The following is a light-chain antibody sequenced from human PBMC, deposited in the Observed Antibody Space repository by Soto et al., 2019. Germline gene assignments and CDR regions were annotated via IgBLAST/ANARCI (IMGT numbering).Light chain of an antibody. CDR3: QQYGSSPTT. CDR1: QSVTSNY. V-gene: IGKV3-20*01. Sequence: EIVMTQSPATLSVSPGERATLSCRASQSVTSNYLAWYQQTPGQAPRLLFFGASIRATGIPDRFSGSGSGTDFTLTISRLEPEDSAVYHCQQYGSSPTTSGQGTKVDNK. CDR2: GAS. J-gene: IGKJ1*01.